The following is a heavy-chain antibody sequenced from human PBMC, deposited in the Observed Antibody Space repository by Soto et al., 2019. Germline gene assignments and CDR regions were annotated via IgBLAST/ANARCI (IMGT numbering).Heavy chain of an antibody. D-gene: IGHD5-18*01. CDR1: GGTFSSYT. CDR3: ARDPEHSYGFEPLWFDY. CDR2: IIPILGIA. J-gene: IGHJ4*02. Sequence: GALVKVSCKASGGTFSSYTISWVRQAPGQGLEWMGRIIPILGIANYAQKFQGRVTITADKSTSTAYMELSSLRSEDTAVYYCARDPEHSYGFEPLWFDYWGQGTLVTVSS. V-gene: IGHV1-69*04.